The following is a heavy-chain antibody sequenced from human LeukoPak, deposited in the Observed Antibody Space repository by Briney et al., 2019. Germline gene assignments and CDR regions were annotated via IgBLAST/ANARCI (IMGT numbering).Heavy chain of an antibody. D-gene: IGHD1-26*01. CDR2: MINDGITT. V-gene: IGHV3-74*01. CDR3: ARVRWELHYYYYVMDV. Sequence: GASLRLSCAASGLTFQNTWMHWIRQAPGEGLVRVSRMINDGITTTYADSVKGRFTISRDNSKNTLYLQMNSLRAEDTAVYYCARVRWELHYYYYVMDVWGQGTTVTVS. CDR1: GLTFQNTW. J-gene: IGHJ6*02.